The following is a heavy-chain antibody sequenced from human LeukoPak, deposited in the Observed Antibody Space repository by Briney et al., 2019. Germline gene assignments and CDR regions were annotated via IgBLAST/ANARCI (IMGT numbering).Heavy chain of an antibody. V-gene: IGHV3-21*01. Sequence: GGSLRLSCTASGFTFSSFAMNWVRQAPGKGLEWVSSIGNADSVEGRFTISRDNAKDSLYLQMNSLRAEDTAMYYCARGTTYNHDRSGRYGMDVWGQGTTVTVSS. J-gene: IGHJ6*02. CDR1: GFTFSSFA. D-gene: IGHD3-22*01. CDR2: IG. CDR3: ARGTTYNHDRSGRYGMDV.